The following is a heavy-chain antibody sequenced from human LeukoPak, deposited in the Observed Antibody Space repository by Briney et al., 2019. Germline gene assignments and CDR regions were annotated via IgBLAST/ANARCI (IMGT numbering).Heavy chain of an antibody. J-gene: IGHJ4*02. CDR3: ERGPSSIPTRQDY. CDR1: GYTFTSYG. Sequence: GASVKVSCKASGYTFTSYGISWVRQAPGQGLEWMGRISVYNANTNYAQKLQGRVTMTTDTSTSTAYMELRSLRSDDTAVYYCERGPSSIPTRQDYWGQGTLVTVSS. V-gene: IGHV1-18*01. D-gene: IGHD6-6*01. CDR2: ISVYNANT.